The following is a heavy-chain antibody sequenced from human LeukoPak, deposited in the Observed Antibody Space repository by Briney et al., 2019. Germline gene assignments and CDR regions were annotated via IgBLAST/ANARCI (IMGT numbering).Heavy chain of an antibody. J-gene: IGHJ4*02. CDR3: ARVLPYGSACFEY. Sequence: GGSLRLSCAVSGFTFSSDWMIWVRQAPGKGLEWVANINPDGSEKNYVDSVRGRFTISRDNAKNSLYLQMNSLRVEDTAVYFCARVLPYGSACFEYWGQGTLVTVSS. CDR1: GFTFSSDW. CDR2: INPDGSEK. V-gene: IGHV3-7*01. D-gene: IGHD6-25*01.